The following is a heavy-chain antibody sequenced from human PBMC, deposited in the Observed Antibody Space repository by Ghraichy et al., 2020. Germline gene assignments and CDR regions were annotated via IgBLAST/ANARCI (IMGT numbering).Heavy chain of an antibody. D-gene: IGHD4-23*01. CDR2: IHYSGST. Sequence: SETLSLTCIVSGDSISSYYWSWIRQPPGKGLEWIGYIHYSGSTKSSPSLKSRVTISVDMSKNQFSLKLSSVTAADTAVYYCAIHRGGGGKDYFDNWGQGTLATVSS. CDR1: GDSISSYY. CDR3: AIHRGGGGKDYFDN. J-gene: IGHJ4*02. V-gene: IGHV4-59*08.